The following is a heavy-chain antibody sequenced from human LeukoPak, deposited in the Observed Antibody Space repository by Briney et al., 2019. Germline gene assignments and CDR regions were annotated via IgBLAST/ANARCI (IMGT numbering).Heavy chain of an antibody. D-gene: IGHD3-10*01. CDR1: GFIFDDYA. J-gene: IGHJ2*01. CDR2: ISWNSGSL. V-gene: IGHV3-9*01. Sequence: GGSLRLSCAASGFIFDDYAMHWVRQAPGKGLEWVSGISWNSGSLAYADSVKGRFTISRDNAKNSLYLQMNSLRTEDTALYYCASVLGGDQGYFDLWGRGTLDTVSS. CDR3: ASVLGGDQGYFDL.